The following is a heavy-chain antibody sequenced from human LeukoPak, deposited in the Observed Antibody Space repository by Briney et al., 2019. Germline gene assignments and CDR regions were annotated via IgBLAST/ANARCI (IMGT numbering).Heavy chain of an antibody. CDR1: GFPFNSYW. D-gene: IGHD4-11*01. CDR3: AKDEDSNPPPFDY. Sequence: GGSLRLSCAASGFPFNSYWMSWVRQAPGKGLEWVANINQDGSEKFYVESVKGRFTISKDNSKNTLYLQMNSLRAEDTAVYYCAKDEDSNPPPFDYWGQGTLVTVSS. CDR2: INQDGSEK. J-gene: IGHJ4*02. V-gene: IGHV3-7*03.